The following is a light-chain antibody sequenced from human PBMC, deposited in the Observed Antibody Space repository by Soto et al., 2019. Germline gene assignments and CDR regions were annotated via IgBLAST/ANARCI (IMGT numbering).Light chain of an antibody. V-gene: IGKV3D-15*01. CDR2: GAS. CDR1: QSVDSN. Sequence: VVMSHSPATLWVSPVDAATVSWRASQSVDSNLAWDQQNPGQTPRLLMYGASTRPTGIPARFSGSGSGTDFHLTISSLQSEAFAVYYRPQSNNWPLTSRGGRKV. CDR3: PQSNNWPLT. J-gene: IGKJ4*01.